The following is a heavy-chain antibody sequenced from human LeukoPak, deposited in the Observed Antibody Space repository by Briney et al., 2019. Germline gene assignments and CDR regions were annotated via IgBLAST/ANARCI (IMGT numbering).Heavy chain of an antibody. J-gene: IGHJ4*02. Sequence: GGSLRLSCAASGFTVGRNWMHWVRQAPGKGLVCVARSEGDDSTTTYADYVNGRFTVSRDTAKTTLYLQMNSLRVEDTAVYYCARDPGAYDAFEYWGQGPLVTVSS. CDR1: GFTVGRNW. V-gene: IGHV3-74*03. D-gene: IGHD1-14*01. CDR2: SEGDDSTT. CDR3: ARDPGAYDAFEY.